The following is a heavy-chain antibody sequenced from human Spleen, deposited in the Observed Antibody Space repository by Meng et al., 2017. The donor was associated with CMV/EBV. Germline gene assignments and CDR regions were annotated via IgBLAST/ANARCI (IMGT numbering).Heavy chain of an antibody. CDR3: AKSTYSSSSRNFDS. V-gene: IGHV3-23*01. J-gene: IGHJ4*02. CDR2: ISGSGGST. CDR1: GFTFSSYA. Sequence: ASGFTFSSYAMHWVRHAPGKGLERVSVISGSGGSTSYADSVQGRFTISRDNSKSTLYLQMNSLRAEDTAVYYCAKSTYSSSSRNFDSWGQGTLVTVSS. D-gene: IGHD6-6*01.